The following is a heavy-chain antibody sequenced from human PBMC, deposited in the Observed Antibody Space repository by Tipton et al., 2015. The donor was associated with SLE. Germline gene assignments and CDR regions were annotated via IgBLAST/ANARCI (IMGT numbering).Heavy chain of an antibody. V-gene: IGHV3-48*03. D-gene: IGHD4-11*01. J-gene: IGHJ3*02. CDR3: ASHPRHNRDYSDSVDGLDI. CDR2: ISSSGSTI. Sequence: SLRLSCVASRFTFSNSDMNWVRQAPGKGLEWISYISSSGSTIFYADSVKGRFTISRVNSKNSLYLQMNSLRAEDTAVYYCASHPRHNRDYSDSVDGLDIWGQGTMVNVSS. CDR1: RFTFSNSD.